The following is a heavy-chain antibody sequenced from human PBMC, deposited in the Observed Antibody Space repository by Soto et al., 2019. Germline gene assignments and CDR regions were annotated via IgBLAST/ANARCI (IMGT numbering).Heavy chain of an antibody. D-gene: IGHD3-3*01. V-gene: IGHV3-53*01. CDR3: AREPFWSSHLPLDAFDV. Sequence: GGSLRLSCVASGFSVNSDYMTWVRQAPGKGLEWVSVIYLDGSTFYSDSVKGRFTISKDSSKNTVFLQMNNLRTEDTAVYFCAREPFWSSHLPLDAFDVWGQGTMVTVSS. CDR2: IYLDGST. J-gene: IGHJ3*01. CDR1: GFSVNSDY.